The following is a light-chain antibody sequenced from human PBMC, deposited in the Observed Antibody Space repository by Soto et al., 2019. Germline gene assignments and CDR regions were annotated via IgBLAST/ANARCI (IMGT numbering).Light chain of an antibody. CDR3: QQYNSLLPT. CDR2: DAS. J-gene: IGKJ2*01. Sequence: DIEMTQSPSTLSASVGDRVTITCRASQSISSWLAWYQQKPGKAPKLLIYDASSLESGVPSRFSGSGSGTEFTPTISSLQPGDFATYYCQQYNSLLPTFGQGTKLEIK. CDR1: QSISSW. V-gene: IGKV1-5*01.